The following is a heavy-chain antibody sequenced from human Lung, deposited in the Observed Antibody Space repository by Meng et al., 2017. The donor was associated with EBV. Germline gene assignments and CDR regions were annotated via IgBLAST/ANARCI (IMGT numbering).Heavy chain of an antibody. CDR3: ARSPYSGSALPFFDY. V-gene: IGHV4-30-4*01. D-gene: IGHD1-26*01. CDR1: GDSFNSPDYS. J-gene: IGHJ4*02. CDR2: IYYSWST. Sequence: VHLHESGTGLVKPSQTLSLPCTVSGDSFNSPDYSWSWIRQPPEKGLEWIGYIYYSWSTYYNPSLKSRVSISGDTSNKQFSLKLTSVTAADTAVYYCARSPYSGSALPFFDYWGQGSLVTVSS.